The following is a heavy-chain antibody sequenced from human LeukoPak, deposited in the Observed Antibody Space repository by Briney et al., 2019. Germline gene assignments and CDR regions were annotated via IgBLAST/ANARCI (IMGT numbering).Heavy chain of an antibody. CDR1: GFTFSGYG. CDR3: AKDQGLYEDAFDI. D-gene: IGHD3-16*01. V-gene: IGHV3-30*18. J-gene: IGHJ3*02. CDR2: ISYDGSNK. Sequence: PGGSLRLSCAASGFTFSGYGMHWVRQAPGKGLEWVAVISYDGSNKYYADSVKGRFTISRGNSKNTLYLQMNSLRAEDTAVYYCAKDQGLYEDAFDIWGQGTMVTVSS.